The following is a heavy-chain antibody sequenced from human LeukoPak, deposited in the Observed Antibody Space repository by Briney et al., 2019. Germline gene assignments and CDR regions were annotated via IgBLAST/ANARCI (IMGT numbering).Heavy chain of an antibody. D-gene: IGHD6-13*01. Sequence: ASVKVSCKASGYTFTSYGISWLRQAPGQGLEWMGWISAYNGNTNYAQKLQGRVTMTTDTSTSTAYMELRSLRSDETAVYYCARGPLDDIAAAGTDWFDPWGQGTLVTVSS. CDR1: GYTFTSYG. V-gene: IGHV1-18*01. J-gene: IGHJ5*02. CDR3: ARGPLDDIAAAGTDWFDP. CDR2: ISAYNGNT.